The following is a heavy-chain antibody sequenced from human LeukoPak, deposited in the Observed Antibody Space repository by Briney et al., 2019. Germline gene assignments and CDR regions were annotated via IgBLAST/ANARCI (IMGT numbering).Heavy chain of an antibody. Sequence: KSGGSLRLSCAASGFTFSSYSMNWVRQAPGKGLEWVSSISSSSSYMYYADSVKGRFTISRDNAKNSLYLQMNSLRAEDTAVYCCARDLYCSSTSCFDYWGQGTLVTVSS. CDR2: ISSSSSYM. D-gene: IGHD2-2*01. CDR1: GFTFSSYS. J-gene: IGHJ4*02. CDR3: ARDLYCSSTSCFDY. V-gene: IGHV3-21*01.